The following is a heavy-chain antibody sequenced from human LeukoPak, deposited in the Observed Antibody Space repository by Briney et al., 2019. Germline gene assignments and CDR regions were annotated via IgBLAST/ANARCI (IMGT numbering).Heavy chain of an antibody. J-gene: IGHJ4*02. CDR3: ARHRAGYSYGSLDY. D-gene: IGHD5-18*01. Sequence: SETLSLTCTVSGGSISSSSYYWGWIRQPPGKGLEWIGSIYYSGSTYYNPSLKSRVTISVDTSKNQFSLKLSSVTAADTAVYYCARHRAGYSYGSLDYWGLGNLVTVSS. V-gene: IGHV4-39*01. CDR1: GGSISSSSYY. CDR2: IYYSGST.